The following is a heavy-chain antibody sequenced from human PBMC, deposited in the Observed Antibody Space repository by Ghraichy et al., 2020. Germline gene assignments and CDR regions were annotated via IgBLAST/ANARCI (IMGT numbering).Heavy chain of an antibody. D-gene: IGHD3-22*01. J-gene: IGHJ4*02. CDR1: RYTLTDSS. CDR2: INPSGGST. Sequence: SVKVSCKVSRYTLTDSSIHWVLQAPGIGLDWMGIINPSGGSTSYAQKFQGRVTMTRATSTRTVYMELSSLRSEDTAVYYCARAPDYYDGSGYYSYWGQGTLLTAPS. CDR3: ARAPDYYDGSGYYSY. V-gene: IGHV1-46*03.